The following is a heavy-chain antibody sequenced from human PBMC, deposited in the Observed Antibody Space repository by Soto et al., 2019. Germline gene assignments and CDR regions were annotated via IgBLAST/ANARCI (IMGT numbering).Heavy chain of an antibody. J-gene: IGHJ6*03. CDR3: AGPTNYYAFHYYMDV. V-gene: IGHV3-23*01. CDR2: ISGSGGST. D-gene: IGHD1-26*01. Sequence: EVQLLESGGGLVQPGGSLRLSCAASGFTFSSYAMSWVRQAPGKGLEWVSAISGSGGSTYYADSVKGRFTISRDNSKNSLYLQMNSLRAEDTAVYYCAGPTNYYAFHYYMDVWGKGTTVTVSS. CDR1: GFTFSSYA.